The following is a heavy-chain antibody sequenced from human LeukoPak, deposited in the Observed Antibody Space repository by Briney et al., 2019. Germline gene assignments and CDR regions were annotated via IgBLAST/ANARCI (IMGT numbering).Heavy chain of an antibody. J-gene: IGHJ1*01. D-gene: IGHD6-19*01. CDR2: IIPIFGTA. V-gene: IGHV1-69*01. Sequence: SVKVSCKASGGTFSSYAISWVRQAPGQGLEWMGGIIPIFGTANYAQKFQGRVTVTADESTSTAYMELSSLRSEDTAVYYCAREPSVADLGGFQHWGQGTLVTVSS. CDR1: GGTFSSYA. CDR3: AREPSVADLGGFQH.